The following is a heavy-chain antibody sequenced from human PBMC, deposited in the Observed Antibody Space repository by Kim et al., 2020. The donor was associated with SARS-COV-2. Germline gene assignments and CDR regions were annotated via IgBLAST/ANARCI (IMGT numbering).Heavy chain of an antibody. J-gene: IGHJ4*02. Sequence: GGSLRLSCAASGFTFSDYYMSWIRQAPGKGLEWVSYISSSSSYTNYADSVKGRFTISRDNAKNSLYLQMNSLRAEDTAVYYCAGYSSGWYPGYWGQGTLVTVSS. D-gene: IGHD6-19*01. CDR1: GFTFSDYY. CDR2: ISSSSSYT. CDR3: AGYSSGWYPGY. V-gene: IGHV3-11*03.